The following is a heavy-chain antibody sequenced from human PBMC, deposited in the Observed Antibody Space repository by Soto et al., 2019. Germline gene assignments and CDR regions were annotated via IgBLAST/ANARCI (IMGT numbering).Heavy chain of an antibody. CDR3: ARHTPSPTYYFDY. Sequence: PGESLKISCKGSGYSFTSYWIGLVRQVPGKGLEWMGIIYPGDSDTRYSPSFQGQVTISADKSISTAYLQWSSLKASDTAMYYCARHTPSPTYYFDYWGQGTLVTVSS. CDR1: GYSFTSYW. J-gene: IGHJ4*02. D-gene: IGHD4-4*01. CDR2: IYPGDSDT. V-gene: IGHV5-51*01.